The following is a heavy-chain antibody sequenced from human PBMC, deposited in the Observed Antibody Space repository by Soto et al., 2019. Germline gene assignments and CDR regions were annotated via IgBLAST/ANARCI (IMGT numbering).Heavy chain of an antibody. J-gene: IGHJ4*02. CDR3: AIYSTRVDS. CDR2: IYPGDSDT. Sequence: XESLRLSCACSGYRCASYWIGWVLQMPGKGLEWMGIIYPGDSDTRYSPSFQGQVTISADKSISTAYLQWSSLKASDTAMYYCAIYSTRVDSWGQGTLVTVSS. D-gene: IGHD6-13*01. CDR1: GYRCASYW. V-gene: IGHV5-51*01.